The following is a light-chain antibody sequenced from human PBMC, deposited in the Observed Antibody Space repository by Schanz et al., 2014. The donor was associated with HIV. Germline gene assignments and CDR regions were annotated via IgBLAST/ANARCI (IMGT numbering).Light chain of an antibody. Sequence: EVVLTQSPATLSLSPGDRATLTCRASQSVSSYLVWYQQKPGQPPRLLIYDSSNRAAGIPARFSGSGSGTEFTLTISRLEPEDFAVYYCQQYGSSPWTFGQGTRVDVK. CDR1: QSVSSY. V-gene: IGKV3-11*01. CDR3: QQYGSSPWT. J-gene: IGKJ1*01. CDR2: DSS.